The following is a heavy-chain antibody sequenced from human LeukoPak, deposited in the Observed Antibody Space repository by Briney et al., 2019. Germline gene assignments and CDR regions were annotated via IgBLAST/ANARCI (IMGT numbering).Heavy chain of an antibody. D-gene: IGHD1-26*01. J-gene: IGHJ3*02. CDR2: MNPNSGNT. V-gene: IGHV1-8*03. Sequence: GSVKVSCKASGYTFTRYDINWVRQAPGQGLEWMGWMNPNSGNTGYAQKFQGRVTITRNTSISTAYMELSSLRSEDTAVYYCARGWYRGLRDAFDIWGQGTMVTVSS. CDR3: ARGWYRGLRDAFDI. CDR1: GYTFTRYD.